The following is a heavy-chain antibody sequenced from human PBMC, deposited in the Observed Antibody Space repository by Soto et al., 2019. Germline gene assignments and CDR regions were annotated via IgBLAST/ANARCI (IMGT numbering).Heavy chain of an antibody. CDR1: GGSISSGGYY. V-gene: IGHV4-31*03. J-gene: IGHJ6*02. Sequence: SETLSLTGTVSGGSISSGGYYWSWIRQHPWKGLEWIGYIYYSGSTYYNPSLKSRVTISVDTSKNQFSLKLSSVTAADTAVYYCARWSGRGGYYYYYGMDVWGQGTTVTVSS. CDR2: IYYSGST. D-gene: IGHD3-3*01. CDR3: ARWSGRGGYYYYYGMDV.